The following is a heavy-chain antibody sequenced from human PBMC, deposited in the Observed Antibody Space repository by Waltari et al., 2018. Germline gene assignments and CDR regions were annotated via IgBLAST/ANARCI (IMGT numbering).Heavy chain of an antibody. CDR2: INHSGST. V-gene: IGHV4-34*01. D-gene: IGHD3-9*01. J-gene: IGHJ4*02. CDR1: GGSFSGYY. CDR3: ARRAYYDILTGYS. Sequence: QVQLQQWGAGLLKTSETLSLTCAVYGGSFSGYYWSWIRQPPGKGLEWIGEINHSGSTNDNPSLKSRVTISVDTSKNQFSLKLSSVTAADTAVYYCARRAYYDILTGYSWGQGTLVTVSS.